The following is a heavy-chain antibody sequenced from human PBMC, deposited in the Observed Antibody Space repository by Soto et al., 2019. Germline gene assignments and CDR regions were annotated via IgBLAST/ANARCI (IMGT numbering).Heavy chain of an antibody. CDR3: ARSQRGSSSLDINYYYYYGMDV. V-gene: IGHV1-69*01. CDR2: VIPIFGTP. Sequence: QVQLVQSGAEVKKPGSSVKVSCKAPGGTFSTYAISWVRQAPGQGLEWMGGVIPIFGTPKYAQKFQGRVTITADESTSTAYMELRSRRSEDTAVYYCARSQRGSSSLDINYYYYYGMDVWGQGTTVTVSS. D-gene: IGHD2-15*01. J-gene: IGHJ6*02. CDR1: GGTFSTYA.